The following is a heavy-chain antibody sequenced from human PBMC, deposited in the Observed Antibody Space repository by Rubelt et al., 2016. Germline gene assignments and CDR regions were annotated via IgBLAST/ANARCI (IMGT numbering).Heavy chain of an antibody. CDR1: GGSFSGYY. J-gene: IGHJ4*02. Sequence: QVQLQQWGAGLLKPSETLSLTCVVYGGSFSGYYWNWFRQPPGNGLEWIGYLHYSGSTKYNLSLKSRVTISVDTSKNPFSRKRSSVTAADTAVYYCARGLVPMYGSGFDYWGQGTLVTVSS. D-gene: IGHD3-10*01. CDR2: LHYSGST. V-gene: IGHV4-34*01. CDR3: ARGLVPMYGSGFDY.